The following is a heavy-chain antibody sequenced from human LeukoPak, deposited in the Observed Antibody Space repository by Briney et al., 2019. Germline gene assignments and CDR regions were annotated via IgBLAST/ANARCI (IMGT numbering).Heavy chain of an antibody. Sequence: SETLSLTCAVYGGSFSGYYWSWIRQPPGKGLEWIGEINHSGSTNYNPSLKSRVTISVDTSKNQFSLKLSSVTAADTAVYYCARVTGGSCGGDCYLDYWGQGTLVTVSS. CDR3: ARVTGGSCGGDCYLDY. CDR2: INHSGST. J-gene: IGHJ4*02. CDR1: GGSFSGYY. D-gene: IGHD2-21*02. V-gene: IGHV4-34*01.